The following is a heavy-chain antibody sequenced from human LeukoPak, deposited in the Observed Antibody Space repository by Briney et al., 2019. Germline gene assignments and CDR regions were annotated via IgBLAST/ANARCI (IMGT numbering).Heavy chain of an antibody. D-gene: IGHD3-10*01. J-gene: IGHJ5*02. CDR1: GFTFSDYY. Sequence: GGSLRLSCAASGFTFSDYYMSWIRQAPGKGLEWVSYISSSGSTIYYADSVKGRFTISRDNAKNSLYLQMNSLRAEDTAVYYCAREVFVSNLYYGSGNWFDPWGQGTLVTVSS. CDR2: ISSSGSTI. V-gene: IGHV3-11*01. CDR3: AREVFVSNLYYGSGNWFDP.